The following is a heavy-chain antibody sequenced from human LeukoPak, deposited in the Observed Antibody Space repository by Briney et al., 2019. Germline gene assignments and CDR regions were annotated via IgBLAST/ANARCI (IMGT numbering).Heavy chain of an antibody. V-gene: IGHV3-48*04. CDR3: AREDGDYASHYYYGMDV. D-gene: IGHD4-17*01. CDR1: GFTFSTYS. J-gene: IGHJ6*02. CDR2: ITGSSSSI. Sequence: PGGSLRLSCAASGFTFSTYSMIWVRQAPGKGLEWLSYITGSSSSIYYADSVKGRFTISRDNAKNSLYLQMNSLRAEDTAVYYCAREDGDYASHYYYGMDVWGQGTTVTVSS.